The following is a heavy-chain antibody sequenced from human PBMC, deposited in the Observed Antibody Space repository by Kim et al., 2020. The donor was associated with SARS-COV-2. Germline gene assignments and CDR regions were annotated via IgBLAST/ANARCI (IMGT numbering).Heavy chain of an antibody. CDR1: GFTFSSYS. V-gene: IGHV3-48*02. CDR2: ISSSSSTI. D-gene: IGHD3-3*01. Sequence: GGSLRLSCAASGFTFSSYSMNWVRQAPGKGLEWVSYISSSSSTIYYADSVKGRFTISRDNAKNSLYLQMNSLRDEDTAVYYCARDGGPYDFWSGPTTRYYMDVWGKGTTVTVSS. J-gene: IGHJ6*03. CDR3: ARDGGPYDFWSGPTTRYYMDV.